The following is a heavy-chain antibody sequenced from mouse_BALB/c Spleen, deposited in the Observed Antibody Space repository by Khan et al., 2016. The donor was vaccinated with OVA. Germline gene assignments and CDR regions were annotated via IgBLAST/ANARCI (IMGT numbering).Heavy chain of an antibody. Sequence: EVQLQESGPGLVKPSQSLALTCTVSGSSITSDYAWNWIRQFPGSKLEWMGYIRYSGTTSYNPSLKSRISITRDTSKNQFFLQLNSVTIEDTATYYCARDGNWYFDAWGAGTTVTVSS. J-gene: IGHJ1*01. CDR2: IRYSGTT. D-gene: IGHD2-1*01. CDR3: ARDGNWYFDA. V-gene: IGHV3-2*02. CDR1: GSSITSDYA.